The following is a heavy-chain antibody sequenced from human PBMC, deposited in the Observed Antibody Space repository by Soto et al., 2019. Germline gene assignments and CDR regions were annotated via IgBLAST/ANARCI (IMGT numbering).Heavy chain of an antibody. CDR1: GFTFSSYG. CDR2: ISYDGSNK. CDR3: AKDREDAPDY. J-gene: IGHJ4*02. V-gene: IGHV3-30*18. Sequence: QVQLVESGGGVVQPGRSLRLSCAASGFTFSSYGMHWVRQAPGKGLEWVAVISYDGSNKYYADSVKSRFTISRDNSKNTLYLQMNSLRAEDTAVYYCAKDREDAPDYWGQGTLVTVSS.